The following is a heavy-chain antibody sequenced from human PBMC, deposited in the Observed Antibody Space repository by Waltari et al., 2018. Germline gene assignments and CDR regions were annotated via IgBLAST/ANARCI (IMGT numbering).Heavy chain of an antibody. CDR2: IKPDGTST. Sequence: EVQLVESGGGLVHPGASLRLSCEASGFTFITFWMHWVRHLPGKGLVWVSHIKPDGTSTDYGDSVEGRFTISRDNAKNTLYLQMNSLRAEDTAIYYCVRDLYGRDDVWGQGTMVTVSS. CDR1: GFTFITFW. V-gene: IGHV3-74*01. J-gene: IGHJ3*01. CDR3: VRDLYGRDDV. D-gene: IGHD3-10*01.